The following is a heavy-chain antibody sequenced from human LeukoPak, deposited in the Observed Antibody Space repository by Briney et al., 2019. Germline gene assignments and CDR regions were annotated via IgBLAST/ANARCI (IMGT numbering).Heavy chain of an antibody. CDR2: INHSGST. Sequence: SETLSLTCAVYGGSFSGYYWSWIRQPPGKGLEWIGEINHSGSTNYNPSLKSRVTISVDTSKNQFSLKLSSVTAADTAVYYCARVFLAGIAVAAYSYWGQGTLVTVSS. CDR3: ARVFLAGIAVAAYSY. V-gene: IGHV4-34*01. J-gene: IGHJ4*02. CDR1: GGSFSGYY. D-gene: IGHD6-19*01.